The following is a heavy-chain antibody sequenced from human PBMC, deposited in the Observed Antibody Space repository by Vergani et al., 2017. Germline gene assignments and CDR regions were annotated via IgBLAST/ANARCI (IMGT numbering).Heavy chain of an antibody. Sequence: EVQLEESGGGLVLPGRSLRLSCVASGFTSAGYAMHLVRQAPGKGLEWVSGISWNSNSIGYADFVKGRFTISRDNAKNSLYLQMNRLRAEDTALYYCAKDLGTSSGGGWFDPWGQGTLVTVSS. V-gene: IGHV3-9*02. CDR3: AKDLGTSSGGGWFDP. J-gene: IGHJ5*02. CDR2: ISWNSNSI. CDR1: GFTSAGYA. D-gene: IGHD6-6*01.